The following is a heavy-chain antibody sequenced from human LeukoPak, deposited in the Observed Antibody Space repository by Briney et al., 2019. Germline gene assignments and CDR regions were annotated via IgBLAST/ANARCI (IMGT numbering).Heavy chain of an antibody. J-gene: IGHJ6*03. CDR1: GGTFSSYA. CDR2: IIPIFGTA. V-gene: IGHV1-69*05. CDR3: AGSPYYDFWSGYYPTPKGYYYYYMDV. Sequence: ASVKVSCKASGGTFSSYAISWVRQAPGQGLEWMGGIIPIFGTANYAQKFQGRVTITTDESTSTAYMELSSLRSEDTAVYYCAGSPYYDFWSGYYPTPKGYYYYYMDVWGKGTTVTVSS. D-gene: IGHD3-3*01.